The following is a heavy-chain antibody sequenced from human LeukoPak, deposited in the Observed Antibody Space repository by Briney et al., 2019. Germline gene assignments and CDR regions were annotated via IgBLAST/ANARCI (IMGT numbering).Heavy chain of an antibody. V-gene: IGHV1-18*01. Sequence: ASVKVSCKASGYTFTSYGISWVRQAPGQGLEWMGWISAYNGNTNYAQKLQGRVTMTTDTSTSTAYMELRSLRSDDTAVYYCARDQRGIGYCSGGSCFFDYWGQGTLVTVSS. D-gene: IGHD2-15*01. CDR1: GYTFTSYG. CDR3: ARDQRGIGYCSGGSCFFDY. J-gene: IGHJ4*02. CDR2: ISAYNGNT.